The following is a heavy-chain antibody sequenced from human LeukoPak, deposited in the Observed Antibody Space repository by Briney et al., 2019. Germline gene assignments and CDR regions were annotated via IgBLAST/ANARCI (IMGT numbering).Heavy chain of an antibody. V-gene: IGHV3-64D*09. J-gene: IGHJ3*02. Sequence: PGGSLRLSCSASGFTFSSCAIHWGRQAPGKGLEYVSAISSNGGSTYYADSVKGRFTISRDNSKNTLYLQMSSLRVEDTAVYYCVKTRGTYPNDAFDIWGQGTMDTVTS. CDR2: ISSNGGST. CDR3: VKTRGTYPNDAFDI. D-gene: IGHD5-12*01. CDR1: GFTFSSCA.